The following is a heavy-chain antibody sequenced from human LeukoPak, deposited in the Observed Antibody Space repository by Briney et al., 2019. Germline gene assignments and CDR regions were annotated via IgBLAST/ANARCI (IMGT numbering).Heavy chain of an antibody. CDR1: GFTFSSYS. D-gene: IGHD6-19*01. V-gene: IGHV3-21*01. CDR2: ISSSSSYI. J-gene: IGHJ5*02. Sequence: PGGSLRLSCAASGFTFSSYSMNWVRQAPGKGLEWVSSISSSSSYIYYADSVKGRFTISRDNAKNSLYLQMNSLRAEDTAEYYCARDHSGWYGNNWFDPWGQGTLVTVSS. CDR3: ARDHSGWYGNNWFDP.